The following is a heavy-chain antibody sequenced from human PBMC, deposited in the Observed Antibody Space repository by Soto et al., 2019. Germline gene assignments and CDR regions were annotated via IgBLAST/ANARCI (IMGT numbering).Heavy chain of an antibody. CDR1: GGCISSYY. CDR2: IYYSGST. D-gene: IGHD3-10*01. Sequence: PLETLSLTCTVSGGCISSYYWSWIRQPPGKGLEWIGYIYYSGSTNYNPSLKSRVTISVDTSKNPFSLKLSSVTAADTAVYYCARPLMVRGWYWFDPWGQGTLVTVSS. CDR3: ARPLMVRGWYWFDP. J-gene: IGHJ5*02. V-gene: IGHV4-59*08.